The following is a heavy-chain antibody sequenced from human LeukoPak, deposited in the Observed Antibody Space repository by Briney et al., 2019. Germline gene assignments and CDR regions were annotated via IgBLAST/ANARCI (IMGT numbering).Heavy chain of an antibody. CDR2: IYYSGST. CDR1: GGSISSYY. J-gene: IGHJ4*02. D-gene: IGHD1-26*01. V-gene: IGHV4-59*08. CDR3: ASVVKWELVE. Sequence: SETLSLTCTVSGGSISSYYWSWIRQPPGKGLEWIGYIYYSGSTNYNPSLKSRVTISVDTSKNQFSLKLSSVTAADTAVYYCASVVKWELVEWGQGTLVTVSS.